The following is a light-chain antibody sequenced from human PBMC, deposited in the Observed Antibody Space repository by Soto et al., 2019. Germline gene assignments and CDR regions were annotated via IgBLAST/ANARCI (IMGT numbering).Light chain of an antibody. Sequence: DIPMTQSPSSVSASVGDRVTITCRATQGLSGSLAWYQQKPGKAPKLLISVTSRLQSGVPSRFSGSASGTAITLTIDSLQPEDLAAYYCQQGHSWPLTFGQGTRLEIK. J-gene: IGKJ5*01. CDR1: QGLSGS. CDR3: QQGHSWPLT. CDR2: VTS. V-gene: IGKV1-12*01.